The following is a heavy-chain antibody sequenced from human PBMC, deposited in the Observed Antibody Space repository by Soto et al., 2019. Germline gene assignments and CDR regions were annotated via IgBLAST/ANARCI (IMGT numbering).Heavy chain of an antibody. CDR1: GPTFSHYW. D-gene: IGHD2-8*02. Sequence: EVQLVESGGGLVEPGGSLRLSCAVSGPTFSHYWMTWVRQTPGKRLEWVGRIKAKSAVETVDYSAPVKGRFSISRDDSQNMLYLQMDNLKTADTAVYYCTTDRPLTGGRNALHWGQGTLVTVSS. J-gene: IGHJ4*02. CDR2: IKAKSAVETV. CDR3: TTDRPLTGGRNALH. V-gene: IGHV3-15*01.